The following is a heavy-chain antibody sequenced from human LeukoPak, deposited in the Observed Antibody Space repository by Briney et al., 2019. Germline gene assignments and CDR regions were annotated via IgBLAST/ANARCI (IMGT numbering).Heavy chain of an antibody. Sequence: PSETLSLTCTVSDGSISSSSYYWGWIRQPPGKGLEWIGSIYYSGSTYYNPSLKSRVTISVDTSKNQFSLKLSSVTAADTAVYYCARAYHGYYMDVWGKGTTVTISS. J-gene: IGHJ6*03. V-gene: IGHV4-39*07. CDR1: DGSISSSSYY. CDR2: IYYSGST. D-gene: IGHD2-2*01. CDR3: ARAYHGYYMDV.